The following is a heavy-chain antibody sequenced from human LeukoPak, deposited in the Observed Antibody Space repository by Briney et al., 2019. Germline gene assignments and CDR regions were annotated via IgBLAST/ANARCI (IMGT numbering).Heavy chain of an antibody. J-gene: IGHJ4*02. CDR3: ASSPRDYYDSRGYYNPLYY. Sequence: SETLSLTCTVSGGSISSGSYYWSWIRQPAGRGLEWIGRIYTSGSTNYNPSLKSRVTISVDTSKNQFSLKLSSVTAADTAVYYCASSPRDYYDSRGYYNPLYYWGQGTLVTVSS. CDR1: GGSISSGSYY. V-gene: IGHV4-61*02. CDR2: IYTSGST. D-gene: IGHD3-22*01.